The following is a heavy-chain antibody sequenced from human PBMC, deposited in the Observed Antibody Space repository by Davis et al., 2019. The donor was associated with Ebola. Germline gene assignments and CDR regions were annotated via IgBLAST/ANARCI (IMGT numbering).Heavy chain of an antibody. Sequence: SVKVSCKASGGTFNTYVFNWVRQAPGQGLEWMGGIVTMFGRANYAQKFQGRVTITADESTSTVYMELSGLRSDDTAMYYCVRAGYLTGTTGGAYWGQGSLVTVSS. V-gene: IGHV1-69*13. CDR2: IVTMFGRA. D-gene: IGHD1-20*01. CDR3: VRAGYLTGTTGGAY. J-gene: IGHJ4*02. CDR1: GGTFNTYV.